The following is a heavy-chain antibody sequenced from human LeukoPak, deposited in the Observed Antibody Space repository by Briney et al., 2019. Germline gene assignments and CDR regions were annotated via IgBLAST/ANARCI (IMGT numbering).Heavy chain of an antibody. D-gene: IGHD2-15*01. CDR1: GGSFSGYY. V-gene: IGHV4-34*01. J-gene: IGHJ4*02. Sequence: SETLSLTCAVYGGSFSGYYWSWIRQPPGKGLEWIGYIYHSGSTYYNPSLKSRVTISVDTSKNQFSLKLSSVTAADTAVYYCARDCSGGSCYSDYWGQGTLVTVSS. CDR2: IYHSGST. CDR3: ARDCSGGSCYSDY.